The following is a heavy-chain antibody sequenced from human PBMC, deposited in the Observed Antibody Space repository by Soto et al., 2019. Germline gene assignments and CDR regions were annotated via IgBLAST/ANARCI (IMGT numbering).Heavy chain of an antibody. V-gene: IGHV3-23*01. Sequence: GGSLRLSXAASGFTFRSSAMSWVRQAPGKGLEWVSVTSGSGGRTYNTDSVKGRFTTSRDNSKNTMYLQMNSLRAEDTAVYYCAMGLAAAGPFDYWGQGTLVTVSS. CDR1: GFTFRSSA. CDR2: TSGSGGRT. J-gene: IGHJ4*02. CDR3: AMGLAAAGPFDY. D-gene: IGHD6-13*01.